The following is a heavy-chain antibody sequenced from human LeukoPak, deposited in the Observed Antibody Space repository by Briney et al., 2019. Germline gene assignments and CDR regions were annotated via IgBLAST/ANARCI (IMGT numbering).Heavy chain of an antibody. CDR3: ARGRTYYNDSSGYQTGFDP. Sequence: SETLSLTRTVSGGSISSSSYYWGWIRQPPGKGLEWIGSIYYSGSTYYNPSLKRRVTISVDKSKNQFSLKLSSVTPADTAVYYCARGRTYYNDSSGYQTGFDPWGQGPLVTSPQ. CDR2: IYYSGST. CDR1: GGSISSSSYY. D-gene: IGHD3-22*01. V-gene: IGHV4-39*07. J-gene: IGHJ5*02.